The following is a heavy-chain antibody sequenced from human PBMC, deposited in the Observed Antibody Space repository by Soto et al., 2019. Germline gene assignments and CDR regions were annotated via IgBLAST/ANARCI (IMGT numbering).Heavy chain of an antibody. Sequence: KQSQTLSLTCAISGDRVSSNSAAWNWIRQSPSRGLEWLGRTYYRSKWYNDYAVSVKSRITINPDTSKNQFSLQLNSVTPEDTAVYYCARGPQGYNSDLGDYFDYWGQGTLVTVSS. J-gene: IGHJ4*02. CDR2: TYYRSKWYN. CDR1: GDRVSSNSAA. D-gene: IGHD1-1*01. V-gene: IGHV6-1*01. CDR3: ARGPQGYNSDLGDYFDY.